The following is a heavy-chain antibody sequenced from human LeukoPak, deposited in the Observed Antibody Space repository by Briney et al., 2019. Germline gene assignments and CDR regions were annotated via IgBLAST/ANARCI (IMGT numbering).Heavy chain of an antibody. D-gene: IGHD2-21*01. J-gene: IGHJ6*03. CDR1: GYTFTAYY. CDR3: ARDLEGGGATYWYYYMDV. CDR2: INPNNGAT. Sequence: ASVKVSCKTSGYTFTAYYLHWVRQAPGQGLEWLGWINPNNGATTYAATFQDRITMTRDTSISTAYMELSSLTSDDSGVYYCARDLEGGGATYWYYYMDVWGKGTAVTVSS. V-gene: IGHV1-2*02.